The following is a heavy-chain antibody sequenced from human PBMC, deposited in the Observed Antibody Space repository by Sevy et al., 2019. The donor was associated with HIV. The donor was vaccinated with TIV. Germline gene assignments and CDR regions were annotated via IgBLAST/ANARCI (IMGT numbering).Heavy chain of an antibody. Sequence: ASVKVSCKASGYTFTSYGISWVRQAPGQGLEWMGRISAYNGNTNYAQKLQGRVTMTTDTSTSTAYMELRSLRSDDTAVYYCARGLLFYYDSSGYYYDYWGQGTLVTVSS. D-gene: IGHD3-22*01. J-gene: IGHJ4*02. V-gene: IGHV1-18*01. CDR3: ARGLLFYYDSSGYYYDY. CDR1: GYTFTSYG. CDR2: ISAYNGNT.